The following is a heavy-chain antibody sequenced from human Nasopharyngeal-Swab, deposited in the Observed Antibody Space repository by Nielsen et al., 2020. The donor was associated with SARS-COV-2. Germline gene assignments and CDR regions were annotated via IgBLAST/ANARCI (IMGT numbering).Heavy chain of an antibody. V-gene: IGHV1-24*01. J-gene: IGHJ5*02. D-gene: IGHD1-26*01. CDR2: FDPEDDET. CDR3: ATGTVVGATGWFDP. Sequence: WVRQAPGQGLEWMGGFDPEDDETIYAQKFQGRVTMTEDTSTDTAYMELSSLGSEDAAVYYCATGTVVGATGWFDPWGQGTLVTVSS.